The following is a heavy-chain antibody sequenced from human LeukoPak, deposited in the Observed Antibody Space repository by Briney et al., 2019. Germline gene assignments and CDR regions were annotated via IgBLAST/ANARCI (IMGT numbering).Heavy chain of an antibody. V-gene: IGHV1-24*01. Sequence: ASVKVSCKVSGYTLTELSMHWVRQAPGKGLEWMGGFDPEDGETIYAQKFQGRVTMTEDTSTDTAYMELSSLRSEDTAVYYCATAGTHYDFWSGYHNWFDPWGLGTLVTVSS. CDR1: GYTLTELS. CDR2: FDPEDGET. D-gene: IGHD3-3*01. J-gene: IGHJ5*02. CDR3: ATAGTHYDFWSGYHNWFDP.